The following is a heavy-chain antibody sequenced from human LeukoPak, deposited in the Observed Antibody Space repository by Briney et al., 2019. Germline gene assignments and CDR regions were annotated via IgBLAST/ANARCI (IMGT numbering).Heavy chain of an antibody. Sequence: GGSLRLSCAASGFPFNSHWMHWVRQAPGKGLVWVSRISSDRSSRSCADSVKGRFTISRDNAKNTLYLEMNSLRDEDTAIYYCVYSGNYRFDYWGQGTLVTVSS. D-gene: IGHD1-26*01. CDR2: ISSDRSSR. V-gene: IGHV3-74*01. J-gene: IGHJ4*02. CDR3: VYSGNYRFDY. CDR1: GFPFNSHW.